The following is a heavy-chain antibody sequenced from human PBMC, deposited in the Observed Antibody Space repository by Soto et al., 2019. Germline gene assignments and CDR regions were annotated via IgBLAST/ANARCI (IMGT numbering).Heavy chain of an antibody. V-gene: IGHV3-23*01. Sequence: HPGGSLRLSCAASGFTFSSYAMSWVRQAPGKGLEWVSAISGSGGSTYYADSVKGRFTISRDNSKNTLYLQMNSLRAEDTAVYYCAKDSRGARDYFDYWGQGTLVTVSS. CDR3: AKDSRGARDYFDY. CDR2: ISGSGGST. J-gene: IGHJ4*02. CDR1: GFTFSSYA. D-gene: IGHD1-26*01.